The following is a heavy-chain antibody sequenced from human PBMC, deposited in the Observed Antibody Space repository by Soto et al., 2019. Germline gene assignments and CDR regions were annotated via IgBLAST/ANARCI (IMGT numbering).Heavy chain of an antibody. V-gene: IGHV1-69*13. J-gene: IGHJ4*02. D-gene: IGHD2-2*01. CDR3: DVRIVPEDYFDY. Sequence: RASVKVSCKASGGTFSSYAISWVRQAPGQGLEWMGGIIPIFGTANYAQKFQGRVTITADESTSTAYMELSSLRSEDTAVYYCDVRIVPEDYFDYWGQGTLVTVSS. CDR2: IIPIFGTA. CDR1: GGTFSSYA.